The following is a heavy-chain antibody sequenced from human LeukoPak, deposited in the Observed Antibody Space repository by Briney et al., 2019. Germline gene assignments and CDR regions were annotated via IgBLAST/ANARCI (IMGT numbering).Heavy chain of an antibody. CDR3: ARDGLYYDYVWGSYRYTSFFDY. CDR2: INPSGGST. V-gene: IGHV1-46*01. D-gene: IGHD3-16*02. Sequence: ASVKVSCKASGYTFTSYYMHWVRQAPGQGLEWMGIINPSGGSTSYAQKFQGRVTMTRDTSTSTVYMELSSLRPEDTAVYYCARDGLYYDYVWGSYRYTSFFDYWGQGTLVTVSS. CDR1: GYTFTSYY. J-gene: IGHJ4*02.